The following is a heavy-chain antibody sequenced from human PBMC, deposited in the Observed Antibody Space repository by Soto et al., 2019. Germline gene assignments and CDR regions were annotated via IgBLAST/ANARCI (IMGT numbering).Heavy chain of an antibody. D-gene: IGHD5-12*01. J-gene: IGHJ4*02. CDR1: GGSISSYY. CDR3: AMNSGYDLFDY. Sequence: SETLSLTCTVSGGSISSYYWSWIRQPPGKGLEWIGYIYYSGSTNYNPSLKSRVTISVDTSKNQFSLKLSSVTAADTAVYYCAMNSGYDLFDYWGQGTLVTVSS. CDR2: IYYSGST. V-gene: IGHV4-59*08.